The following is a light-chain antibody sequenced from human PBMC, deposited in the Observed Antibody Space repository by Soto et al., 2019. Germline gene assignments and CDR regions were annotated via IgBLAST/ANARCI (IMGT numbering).Light chain of an antibody. Sequence: EIVMTQSPATLSVSPGERATFSCRASQSVSSNLAWYQQKPGQARRLLIYAASTRATGIPARFSGSGSGTEFTLTISSLQSEDFAVYYCQQHNNWPLTFGGGTKLEIK. CDR1: QSVSSN. CDR2: AAS. J-gene: IGKJ4*01. CDR3: QQHNNWPLT. V-gene: IGKV3-15*01.